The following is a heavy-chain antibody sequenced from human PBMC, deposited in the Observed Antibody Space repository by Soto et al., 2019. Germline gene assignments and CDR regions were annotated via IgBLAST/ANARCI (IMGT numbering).Heavy chain of an antibody. V-gene: IGHV4-31*03. J-gene: IGHJ6*02. CDR1: GGSISSGGYF. D-gene: IGHD2-15*01. CDR3: ARGNCSGGSCSPYYGMDV. CDR2: IYYTGGS. Sequence: SEPLSLTCTVSGGSISSGGYFWSWIRQHPGKGLEWIGYIYYTGGSYYNPSLKSRVTISVDTSKNQLSLKLSSVTAADTAVYYCARGNCSGGSCSPYYGMDVWGQGTTVTVSS.